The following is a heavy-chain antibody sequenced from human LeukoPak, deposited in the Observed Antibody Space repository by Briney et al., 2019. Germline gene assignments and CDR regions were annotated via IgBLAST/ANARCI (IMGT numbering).Heavy chain of an antibody. J-gene: IGHJ4*02. CDR1: GGSISSYY. CDR3: ARGVRGRKWYYFDS. V-gene: IGHV4-4*09. D-gene: IGHD2-15*01. CDR2: IYHSGST. Sequence: SETLSLTCTVSGGSISSYYWSWLRQPPGKGLEWLGYIYHSGSTLYLPSLESRLSLSVDTSKNQFSLTLTSVTAADSAVFYCARGVRGRKWYYFDSWGRGTLVTVSS.